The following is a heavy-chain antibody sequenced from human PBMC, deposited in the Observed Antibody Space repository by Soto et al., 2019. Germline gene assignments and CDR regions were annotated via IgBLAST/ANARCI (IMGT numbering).Heavy chain of an antibody. V-gene: IGHV3-23*01. CDR3: GKPTLGIRDFDL. CDR1: GFPFSAYL. CDR2: ISGTDGTT. Sequence: GGSLRLSCEASGFPFSAYLMTWVRQAPGKGLEWVSSISGTDGTTYYADSVKGRFTISRDNSKNTLYLQMNSLSDNDTAVYYCGKPTLGIRDFDLWGQGTMVTVSS. D-gene: IGHD7-27*01. J-gene: IGHJ3*01.